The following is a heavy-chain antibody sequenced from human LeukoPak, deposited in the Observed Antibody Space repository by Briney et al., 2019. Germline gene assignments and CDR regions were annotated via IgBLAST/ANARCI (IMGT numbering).Heavy chain of an antibody. V-gene: IGHV4-59*08. D-gene: IGHD6-13*01. Sequence: PSETLSLTCTVSGGSISSYYWSWIRQPPGKGLEWIGYIYYSGSTNYNPSLKSRVTISVDTSKNQFSLKLSSVTAADTAVYYCARLGAYSSSWYVSGVMDYWGQGTLVTVSS. J-gene: IGHJ4*02. CDR1: GGSISSYY. CDR3: ARLGAYSSSWYVSGVMDY. CDR2: IYYSGST.